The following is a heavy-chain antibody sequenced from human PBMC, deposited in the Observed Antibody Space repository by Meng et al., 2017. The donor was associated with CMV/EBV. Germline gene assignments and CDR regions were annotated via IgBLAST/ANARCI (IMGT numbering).Heavy chain of an antibody. CDR1: GGSFSGYY. CDR2: INHSGST. J-gene: IGHJ4*02. V-gene: IGHV4-34*01. CDR3: ARGFY. Sequence: GSLRLSCAVYGGSFSGYYWSWIHQPPGKGLEWIGEINHSGSTNYNPSLKSRVTISVDTSKNQFSLKLSSVTAADTAVYYCARGFYWGQGTLVTVSS.